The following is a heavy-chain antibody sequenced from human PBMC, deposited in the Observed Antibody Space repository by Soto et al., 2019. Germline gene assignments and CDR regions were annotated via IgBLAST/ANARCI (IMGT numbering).Heavy chain of an antibody. V-gene: IGHV1-2*04. CDR1: GYTFTGYY. CDR3: ARGLSSGWYRGCFDY. D-gene: IGHD6-19*01. CDR2: INPNSGGT. Sequence: QVQLVQSGAEVKKPGASVKVSCKASGYTFTGYYMHWVRQAPGQGLEWMGWINPNSGGTNYAQKFQGWVTMTRDTSISTAYMELSRLRSDDTAVYYCARGLSSGWYRGCFDYWGQGTLVTVSS. J-gene: IGHJ4*02.